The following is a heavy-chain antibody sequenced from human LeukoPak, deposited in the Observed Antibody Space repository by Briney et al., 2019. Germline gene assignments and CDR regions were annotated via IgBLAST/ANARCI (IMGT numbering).Heavy chain of an antibody. J-gene: IGHJ4*02. CDR2: ISGSGGST. CDR1: GFTFSSYA. Sequence: GGSLRLSCAASGFTFSSYAMSWVRQAPGKGLEWVSAISGSGGSTYYADSVKGRFTISRDNSKNTPYLQMNSLRAEDTAVYYCAKEIRTTIFGVVIIPDYFDYWGQGTLVTVSS. V-gene: IGHV3-23*01. D-gene: IGHD3-3*01. CDR3: AKEIRTTIFGVVIIPDYFDY.